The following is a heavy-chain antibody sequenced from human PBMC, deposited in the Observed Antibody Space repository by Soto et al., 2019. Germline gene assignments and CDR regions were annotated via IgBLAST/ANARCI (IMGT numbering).Heavy chain of an antibody. J-gene: IGHJ6*02. CDR1: GGSISSSSNH. Sequence: SETLSLTCTVSGGSISSSSNHWGWIRQPPGKGLEWIGNIYYSENTDYNPSLKSRVTISVDTSKNQFSLKLSSVTAADTAVYYCARLSLGYCSSTSCHYYYYYGMDVWGQGTTVTVSS. V-gene: IGHV4-39*07. CDR3: ARLSLGYCSSTSCHYYYYYGMDV. CDR2: IYYSENT. D-gene: IGHD2-2*01.